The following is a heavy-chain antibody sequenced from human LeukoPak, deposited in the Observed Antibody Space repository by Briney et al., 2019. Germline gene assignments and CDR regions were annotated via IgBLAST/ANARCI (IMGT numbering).Heavy chain of an antibody. J-gene: IGHJ5*02. CDR2: IRPSGDNT. Sequence: PGGSLRLSCAASGFTFSSYDITWVRQAPGRGLEWVSSIRPSGDNTYCGRSVKGRFTISRDNSKNTVYLQMNNMRVDDTAVYYCARVAGWHWFDPWGQGTLVTVSS. D-gene: IGHD6-19*01. CDR1: GFTFSSYD. CDR3: ARVAGWHWFDP. V-gene: IGHV3-23*01.